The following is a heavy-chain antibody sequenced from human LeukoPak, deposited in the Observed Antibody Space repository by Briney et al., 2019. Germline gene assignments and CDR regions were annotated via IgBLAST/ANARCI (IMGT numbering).Heavy chain of an antibody. Sequence: GGSLRLSCAASGFTFSSYAMHWVRQAPGKGLEWVAVISYDGSNKYYADSVKGRFTISRDNSKNTLYLQMNSLRAEDTAVYYCAKFLADKAYYGMDVWGQGTTVTVSS. CDR2: ISYDGSNK. J-gene: IGHJ6*02. D-gene: IGHD3-3*01. V-gene: IGHV3-30*07. CDR3: AKFLADKAYYGMDV. CDR1: GFTFSSYA.